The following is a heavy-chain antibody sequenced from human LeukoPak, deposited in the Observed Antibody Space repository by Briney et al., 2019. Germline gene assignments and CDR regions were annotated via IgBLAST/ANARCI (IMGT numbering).Heavy chain of an antibody. CDR2: VYPSDSNF. Sequence: GESLKISGKGSGYSFTTYWIGWVRQMPGKGLEWMGIVYPSDSNFRHSPSFQGQVTISADKSVSTAYLQWSRLKASDTAMYYCARSTSGGYYFDYWGQGTLVTVSS. CDR1: GYSFTTYW. J-gene: IGHJ4*02. D-gene: IGHD1-26*01. CDR3: ARSTSGGYYFDY. V-gene: IGHV5-51*01.